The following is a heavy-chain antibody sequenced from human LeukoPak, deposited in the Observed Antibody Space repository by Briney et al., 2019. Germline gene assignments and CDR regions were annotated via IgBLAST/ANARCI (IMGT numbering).Heavy chain of an antibody. Sequence: PGGSLRLSCAASGFTFSSYSMNWVRQAPGKGLEWVAVISYDGSNKYYADSVKGRFTISRDNSKNTLYLQMISLRAEDTAVYYCARDYSLSGSYSAFDIWGQGTMVTVSS. CDR2: ISYDGSNK. V-gene: IGHV3-30*03. CDR1: GFTFSSYS. J-gene: IGHJ3*02. CDR3: ARDYSLSGSYSAFDI. D-gene: IGHD1-26*01.